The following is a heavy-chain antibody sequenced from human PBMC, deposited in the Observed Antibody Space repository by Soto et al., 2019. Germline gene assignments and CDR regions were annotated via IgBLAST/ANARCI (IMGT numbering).Heavy chain of an antibody. CDR3: AKDQGSSWYEIDY. V-gene: IGHV3-23*01. Sequence: EVQLLESGGGLVQPGGSLRLSCAASGFTFSNYAVTWVRQAPGKGLEWVSTISGSGGSTYYADSVKGRFTISRDNSKNTLHLQMNSRRAEDTAVYYCAKDQGSSWYEIDYWGQGTLVTVSS. D-gene: IGHD6-13*01. CDR2: ISGSGGST. J-gene: IGHJ4*02. CDR1: GFTFSNYA.